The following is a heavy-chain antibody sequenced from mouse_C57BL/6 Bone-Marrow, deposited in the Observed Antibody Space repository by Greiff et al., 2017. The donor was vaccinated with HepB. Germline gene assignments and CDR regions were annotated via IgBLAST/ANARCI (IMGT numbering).Heavy chain of an antibody. CDR2: IYPRDGST. J-gene: IGHJ4*01. D-gene: IGHD2-1*01. Sequence: VKLMESDAELVKPGASVKISCKVSGYTFTDHTIHWMKQRPEQGLEWIGYIYPRDGSTKYNEKFKGKATLTADKSSSTAYMQLNSLTSEDSAVYFCAKLYYGNEGYYAMDYWGQGTSVTVSS. CDR1: GYTFTDHT. V-gene: IGHV1-78*01. CDR3: AKLYYGNEGYYAMDY.